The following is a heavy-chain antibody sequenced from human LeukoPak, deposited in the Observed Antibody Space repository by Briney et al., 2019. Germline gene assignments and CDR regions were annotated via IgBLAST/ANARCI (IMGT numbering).Heavy chain of an antibody. D-gene: IGHD3-3*01. Sequence: GALRLSCAASGFTFSSYGMHWVRQAPGKGLEWVAVISYDGSNKYYADSVKGRFTISRDNSKNTLYVQMNSLRADDTAVYYCARRGITLFGVNTAFDYWGQGTLVTVSS. CDR1: GFTFSSYG. V-gene: IGHV3-30*03. CDR2: ISYDGSNK. J-gene: IGHJ4*02. CDR3: ARRGITLFGVNTAFDY.